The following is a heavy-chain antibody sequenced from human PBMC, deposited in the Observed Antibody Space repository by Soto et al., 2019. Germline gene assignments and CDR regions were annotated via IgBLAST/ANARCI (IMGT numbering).Heavy chain of an antibody. V-gene: IGHV3-74*01. D-gene: IGHD7-27*01. CDR3: AASLSGDPYPLDY. CDR1: GFTLSPFW. Sequence: EVQLVESGGDLVQPGGSLRLSCAASGFTLSPFWMHWVRQVPGKGLVWVSRINGDVTFTDYADSVKGRFTISRDNAQNTLYLQMNSLRAEDTAVYYCAASLSGDPYPLDYWGQGTLVTVSS. CDR2: INGDVTFT. J-gene: IGHJ4*02.